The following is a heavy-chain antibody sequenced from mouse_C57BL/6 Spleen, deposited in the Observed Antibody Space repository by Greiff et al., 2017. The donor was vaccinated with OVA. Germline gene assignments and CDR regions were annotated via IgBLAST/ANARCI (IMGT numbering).Heavy chain of an antibody. J-gene: IGHJ3*01. CDR2: ISDGGSYT. CDR1: GFTFSSYA. V-gene: IGHV5-4*03. Sequence: DVKLVESGGGLVKPGGSLKLSCAASGFTFSSYAMSWVRQTPEKRLEWVATISDGGSYTYYPDNVKGRFTISRDNAKNNLYLQMSHLMSEDTAMYYCARLPPFAYWGQGTLVTVSA. CDR3: ARLPPFAY.